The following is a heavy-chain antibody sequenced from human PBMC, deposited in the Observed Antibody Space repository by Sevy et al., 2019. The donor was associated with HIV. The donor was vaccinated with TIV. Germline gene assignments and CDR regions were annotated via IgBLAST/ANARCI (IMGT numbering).Heavy chain of an antibody. J-gene: IGHJ6*02. CDR1: GFTFSSYG. CDR3: ARDILCIVGATTSLDYYYGMDV. V-gene: IGHV3-33*01. Sequence: GGSLRLSCAASGFTFSSYGMHWVRQAPGKGLEWMAVIWYDGSNKYYADSVKGRFTISRDNSKKTLYLQMNSLRAEDTTMYYCARDILCIVGATTSLDYYYGMDVWGQGTTVTVSS. CDR2: IWYDGSNK. D-gene: IGHD1-26*01.